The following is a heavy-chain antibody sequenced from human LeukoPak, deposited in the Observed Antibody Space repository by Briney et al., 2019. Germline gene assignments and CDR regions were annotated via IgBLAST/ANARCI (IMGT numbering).Heavy chain of an antibody. J-gene: IGHJ4*02. V-gene: IGHV3-11*01. CDR3: ARDPDYGDPY. CDR1: GFSFTDAY. Sequence: PGGSLRLSCSASGFSFTDAYMNWFRLSQEEVVEWIAYIPSSGATTEYADSVKGRFTISRVNAKNSLYLQMTSLRPDDTAVYYCARDPDYGDPYWGQGTLVTVSS. CDR2: IPSSGATT. D-gene: IGHD4/OR15-4a*01.